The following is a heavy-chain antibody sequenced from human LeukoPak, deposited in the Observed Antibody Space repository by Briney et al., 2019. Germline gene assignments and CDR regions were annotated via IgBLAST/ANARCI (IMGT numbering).Heavy chain of an antibody. D-gene: IGHD5-18*01. CDR3: ARGTYIRGYGYGNALDY. CDR2: INPNSGGT. V-gene: IGHV1-2*02. J-gene: IGHJ4*02. Sequence: ASVKVSCKASGYTFTGYYMHWVRQAPGQGLEWMGWINPNSGGTNYAQKFQGRVTMTRDTSISTAYMELSRLRSDDTAVYYCARGTYIRGYGYGNALDYWGQGTLVTVSS. CDR1: GYTFTGYY.